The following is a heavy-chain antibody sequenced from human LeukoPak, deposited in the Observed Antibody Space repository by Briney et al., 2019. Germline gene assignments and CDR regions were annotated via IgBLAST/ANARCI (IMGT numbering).Heavy chain of an antibody. D-gene: IGHD3-3*01. CDR3: ARDGGPHGDFWSGYFNYYYMDV. CDR1: GYTFTSYG. Sequence: ASVKVSCKASGYTFTSYGISWVRQAPGQGLEWMGGIIPIFGTANYAQKFQGRVTITTDESTSTAYMELSSLRSEDTAVYYCARDGGPHGDFWSGYFNYYYMDVWGKGTTVTVSS. V-gene: IGHV1-69*05. CDR2: IIPIFGTA. J-gene: IGHJ6*03.